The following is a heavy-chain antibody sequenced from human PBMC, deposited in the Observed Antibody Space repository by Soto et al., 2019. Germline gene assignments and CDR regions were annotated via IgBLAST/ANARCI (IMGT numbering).Heavy chain of an antibody. Sequence: QLQLQESGSGLVKPSQTLSLTCAVSGGSISSGGYSWSWIRQPPGKGLEWIGYIYHSGSTYYNPSLKSRVTISVDRSKNQFSLKLSSVTAADTAVYYCARCYSSSPSYYFDYWGQGTLVTVSS. J-gene: IGHJ4*02. V-gene: IGHV4-30-2*01. D-gene: IGHD6-13*01. CDR3: ARCYSSSPSYYFDY. CDR1: GGSISSGGYS. CDR2: IYHSGST.